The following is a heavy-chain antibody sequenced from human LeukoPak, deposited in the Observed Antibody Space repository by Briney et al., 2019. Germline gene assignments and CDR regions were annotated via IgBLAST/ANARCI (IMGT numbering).Heavy chain of an antibody. V-gene: IGHV1-8*01. J-gene: IGHJ6*02. D-gene: IGHD3-10*01. Sequence: ASVKVSCKTSGYTFTSYDINWVRQATGQGLERMGWMNPNSGNTGYAQKFQGRVTMTRNTSISTAYMELSSLRSEDTAVYYCASTLQNLWFGEGWAPSLSYYYYYGMDVWGQGTTVTVSS. CDR1: GYTFTSYD. CDR2: MNPNSGNT. CDR3: ASTLQNLWFGEGWAPSLSYYYYYGMDV.